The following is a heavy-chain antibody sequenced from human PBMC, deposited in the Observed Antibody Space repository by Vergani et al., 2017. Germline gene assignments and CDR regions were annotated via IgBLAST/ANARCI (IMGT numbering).Heavy chain of an antibody. D-gene: IGHD1-26*01. CDR1: GFTFSSYA. CDR3: AKLGWELLEGPYFDD. J-gene: IGHJ4*02. V-gene: IGHV3-23*01. CDR2: ISGSGGST. Sequence: EVQLLESGGGLVQPGGSLRLSCAASGFTFSSYAMSWVRQAPGKGLEWVSAISGSGGSTYYADSVKGRFTISRDTSKNTLYLKMNSLRAEYTAVYYCAKLGWELLEGPYFDDWGQGTLVTVSS.